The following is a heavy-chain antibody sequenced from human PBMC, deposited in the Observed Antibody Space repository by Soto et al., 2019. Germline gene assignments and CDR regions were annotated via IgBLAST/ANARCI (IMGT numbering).Heavy chain of an antibody. CDR3: AKTKIRAGTYYYYGMDV. D-gene: IGHD6-19*01. J-gene: IGHJ6*02. Sequence: QVQLQQWGAGLLKPSETLSLTCAVYGGSFSGYYWSWIRQPPGKGLEWIGEINHSGSTNYNPSLKSRVTISVDTSKNQFSLKLSSVTAADTAVYYCAKTKIRAGTYYYYGMDVWGQGTTVTVSS. CDR2: INHSGST. V-gene: IGHV4-34*01. CDR1: GGSFSGYY.